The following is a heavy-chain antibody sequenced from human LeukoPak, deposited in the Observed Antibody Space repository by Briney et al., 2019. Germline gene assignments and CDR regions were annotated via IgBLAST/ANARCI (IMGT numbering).Heavy chain of an antibody. J-gene: IGHJ6*02. CDR1: GGSISSYY. D-gene: IGHD2-2*01. Sequence: SETLSLTCTVSGGSISSYYWSWIRQPPGKGLEWIGYIYYSGSTNYNPSLKSRVTISVDTSKNQFSLKLSSVTAADTAVYYCARDQNVVVPAAMNYYYYGMDVWGQGTTVTVSS. CDR2: IYYSGST. V-gene: IGHV4-59*01. CDR3: ARDQNVVVPAAMNYYYYGMDV.